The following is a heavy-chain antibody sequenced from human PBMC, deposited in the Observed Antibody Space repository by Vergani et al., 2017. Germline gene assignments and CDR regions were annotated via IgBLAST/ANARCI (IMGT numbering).Heavy chain of an antibody. V-gene: IGHV3-23*01. CDR3: AKDNPTYYDYLWGSPLFDY. D-gene: IGHD3-16*01. CDR1: GFTFSSYA. CDR2: ISGSGGST. Sequence: EVQLLESGGGLVQPGGSLRLSCAASGFTFSSYAMSWVRQAPGKGLEWVSAISGSGGSTYYADSVKGRFTISRDNSKNTLYLQMNSLRAEDTAVYYCAKDNPTYYDYLWGSPLFDYWGQGSLVTVSS. J-gene: IGHJ4*02.